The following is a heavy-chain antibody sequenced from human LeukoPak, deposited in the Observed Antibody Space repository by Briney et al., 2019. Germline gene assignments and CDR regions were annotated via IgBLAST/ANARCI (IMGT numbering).Heavy chain of an antibody. CDR2: IYPGDSAP. Sequence: LNISGKGSVYSFTTYWIAWVRQMPAKGLEWIGIIYPGDSAPRYSPSFQGQVTISADKSIRTAYLQWSSLKASDTAVYYCARHGHNYFHSSVYWGQRTLVTLS. CDR3: ARHGHNYFHSSVY. CDR1: VYSFTTYW. J-gene: IGHJ4*02. V-gene: IGHV5-51*01. D-gene: IGHD3-22*01.